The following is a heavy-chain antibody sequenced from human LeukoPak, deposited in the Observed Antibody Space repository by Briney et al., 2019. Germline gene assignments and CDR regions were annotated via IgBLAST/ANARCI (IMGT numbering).Heavy chain of an antibody. Sequence: GASVKVSCKASGYSFSNYGITWVRQAPGQGLEWMGLINPTGGSTGYAQKFQGRVTMTTDTSTSTAYMELRSLRSDDTAVYYCARVSRCSSTSCYVLGYYMDVWGKGTTVTVSS. J-gene: IGHJ6*03. CDR2: INPTGGST. V-gene: IGHV1-18*01. CDR3: ARVSRCSSTSCYVLGYYMDV. D-gene: IGHD2-2*01. CDR1: GYSFSNYG.